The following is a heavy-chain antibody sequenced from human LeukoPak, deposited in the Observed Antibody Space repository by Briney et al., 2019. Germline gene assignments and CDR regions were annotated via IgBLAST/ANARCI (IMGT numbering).Heavy chain of an antibody. Sequence: ASVKVSCKASGYTFTGYYMHWVRQAPGQGLERMGWINPNSGGTNYAQKFQGRVTMTRDTSISTAYMELSRLRSDDTAVYYCARDFGDTYSSSWYQFDYWGQGTLVTVSS. V-gene: IGHV1-2*02. CDR1: GYTFTGYY. D-gene: IGHD6-13*01. CDR2: INPNSGGT. J-gene: IGHJ4*02. CDR3: ARDFGDTYSSSWYQFDY.